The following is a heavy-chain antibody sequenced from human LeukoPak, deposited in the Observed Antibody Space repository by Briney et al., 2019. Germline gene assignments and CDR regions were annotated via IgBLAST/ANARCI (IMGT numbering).Heavy chain of an antibody. D-gene: IGHD6-13*01. CDR1: GFTFSSYA. Sequence: GGSLRLSCAASGFTFSSYARSWVRQAPGKGLEWVSVISATGRSAYYTDSLKGRFTISRDNSKNALYLQMNSLRAEDTAVYYCARDGSHLAAAHYYYGMDVWGQGTTVTVSS. CDR3: ARDGSHLAAAHYYYGMDV. V-gene: IGHV3-23*01. CDR2: ISATGRSA. J-gene: IGHJ6*02.